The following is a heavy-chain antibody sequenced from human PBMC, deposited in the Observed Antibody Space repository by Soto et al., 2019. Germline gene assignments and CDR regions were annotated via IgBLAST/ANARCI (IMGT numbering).Heavy chain of an antibody. V-gene: IGHV1-3*01. J-gene: IGHJ4*02. D-gene: IGHD2-15*01. CDR1: GYTFTSYA. Sequence: GASVKVSCKASGYTFTSYAMHWVRQAPGQRREWMGWINAGNGNTKYSQKFQGRVTITADKSTSTAYMELSSLRSEDTAVYYCARAAPRYCSGGSCYSGRDYWGQGTLVTVSS. CDR2: INAGNGNT. CDR3: ARAAPRYCSGGSCYSGRDY.